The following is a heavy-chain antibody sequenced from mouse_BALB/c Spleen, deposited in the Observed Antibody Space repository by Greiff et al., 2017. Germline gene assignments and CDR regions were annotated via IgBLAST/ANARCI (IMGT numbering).Heavy chain of an antibody. CDR3: ARRHYGNYIYAMDY. CDR2: ISSGGGST. D-gene: IGHD2-1*01. J-gene: IGHJ4*01. CDR1: GFAFSSYD. Sequence: EVQLVESGGGLVKPGGSLKLSCAASGFAFSSYDMSWVRQTPEKRLEWVAYISSGGGSTYYPDTVKGRFTISRDNAKNTLYLQMSSLKSEDTAMYYCARRHYGNYIYAMDYWGQGTSVTVSS. V-gene: IGHV5-12-1*01.